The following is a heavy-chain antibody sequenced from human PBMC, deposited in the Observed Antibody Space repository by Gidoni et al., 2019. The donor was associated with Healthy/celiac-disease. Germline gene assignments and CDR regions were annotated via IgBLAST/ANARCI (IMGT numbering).Heavy chain of an antibody. Sequence: FPFPSYGISWLRQAPGQGLEWVGWMSAYNGNTNYAQKLQGRVTMTTDTSTSTAYRELRSLRSDDTAVYYCARRGYSSSWYQIDYWGQGTLVTVSS. V-gene: IGHV1-18*01. CDR2: MSAYNGNT. D-gene: IGHD6-13*01. CDR3: ARRGYSSSWYQIDY. CDR1: FPFPSYG. J-gene: IGHJ4*02.